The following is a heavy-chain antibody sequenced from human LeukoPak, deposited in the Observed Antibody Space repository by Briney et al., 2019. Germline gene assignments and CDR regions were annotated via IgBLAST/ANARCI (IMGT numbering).Heavy chain of an antibody. V-gene: IGHV1-2*06. Sequence: ASVKVSCKASGYTFTGYYMHWVRQAPGQGLQWMGRINPNSGGTNYAQKFQGRVTMTRDTSISTAYMELSRLRSDDTAVYYCALLMVRNIVDIWGQGTMVTVAS. J-gene: IGHJ3*02. CDR2: INPNSGGT. CDR1: GYTFTGYY. D-gene: IGHD3-10*01. CDR3: ALLMVRNIVDI.